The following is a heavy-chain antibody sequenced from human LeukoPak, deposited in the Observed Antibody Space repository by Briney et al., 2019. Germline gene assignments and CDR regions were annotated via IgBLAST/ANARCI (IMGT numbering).Heavy chain of an antibody. CDR3: ARLSDYVWGSYRPFAFDI. J-gene: IGHJ3*02. V-gene: IGHV4-59*08. Sequence: SETLSLTCTVSGGSISSYYWSWIRQPPGKGLEWIGYIYYSGGTNYNPSLKSRVTISVDTSKNQFSLKLSSVTAADTAVYYCARLSDYVWGSYRPFAFDIWGQGTMVTVSS. D-gene: IGHD3-16*02. CDR1: GGSISSYY. CDR2: IYYSGGT.